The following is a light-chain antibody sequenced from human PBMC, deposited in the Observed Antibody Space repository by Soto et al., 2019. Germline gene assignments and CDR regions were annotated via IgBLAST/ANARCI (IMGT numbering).Light chain of an antibody. CDR1: NFGSKV. Sequence: SYELTQPPSVSVAPGQTARISCGGDNFGSKVVHWFQQKPGQAPLLVVYDDRARPSGIPERFSGSNSGNTATLTISGAEAGDEADYYCQVWDSSRNRVFGGGTKVTVL. CDR2: DDR. V-gene: IGLV3-21*02. CDR3: QVWDSSRNRV. J-gene: IGLJ2*01.